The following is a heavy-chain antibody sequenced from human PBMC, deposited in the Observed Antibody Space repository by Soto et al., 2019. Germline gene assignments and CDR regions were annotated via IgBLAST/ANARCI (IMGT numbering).Heavy chain of an antibody. V-gene: IGHV1-69*18. CDR1: GGSVSSYG. Sequence: QVQLVQSGTEVKKPGSSVKVSCKASGGSVSSYGISWVRQAPGQGLEWVGTLIPISGKTDYAQKFQGRVTITADESTNTVYMELRGLRSEDTAVYYCARDGEAYCSRVTCYVGPFGYYYYGMDVWGQGTTVSISS. J-gene: IGHJ6*02. CDR3: ARDGEAYCSRVTCYVGPFGYYYYGMDV. CDR2: LIPISGKT. D-gene: IGHD2-2*01.